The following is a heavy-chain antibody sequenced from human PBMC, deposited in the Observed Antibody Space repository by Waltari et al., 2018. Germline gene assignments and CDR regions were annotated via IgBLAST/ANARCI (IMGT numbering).Heavy chain of an antibody. J-gene: IGHJ4*02. Sequence: EVQLVESGGGLIQPGGSLRLSCVASGVTVSNNYMTWARQAPGKGRGLVSLIYSGGTTYYAGSGRGRFTISRDGSKNTVYLQMNSLRAEDTAVYFCARNQVETALGYWGQGTLVTVSS. V-gene: IGHV3-53*01. CDR3: ARNQVETALGY. CDR2: IYSGGTT. CDR1: GVTVSNNY. D-gene: IGHD2-21*02.